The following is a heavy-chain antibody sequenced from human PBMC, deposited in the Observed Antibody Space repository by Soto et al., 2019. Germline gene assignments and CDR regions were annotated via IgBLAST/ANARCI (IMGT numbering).Heavy chain of an antibody. CDR2: ISYDGSNK. CDR3: AKDRLGMGGHLNGPRDY. Sequence: QVQLVESGGGVVQPGRSLRLSCAASGFTFSGYGMHWVRQAPGKGLEWVAVISYDGSNKYYADSVKGRFTISRDNSKNTLYLQMNSLRAEDTAVYYCAKDRLGMGGHLNGPRDYWGQGTLVTVSS. J-gene: IGHJ4*02. CDR1: GFTFSGYG. V-gene: IGHV3-30*18. D-gene: IGHD3-16*01.